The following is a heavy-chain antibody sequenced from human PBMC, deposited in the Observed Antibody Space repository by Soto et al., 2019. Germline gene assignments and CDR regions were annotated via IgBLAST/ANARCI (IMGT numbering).Heavy chain of an antibody. J-gene: IGHJ5*02. Sequence: SETLSLTCTVSGGSISSYYWSWIRQPPGKGLEWIGYIYYSGSTNYNPSLKSRVTISVDTSKNQFSLKLSSVTAADTAVYYCARLGYCSSTSCYGWFDPWGQGTMVTVSS. CDR1: GGSISSYY. V-gene: IGHV4-59*08. CDR3: ARLGYCSSTSCYGWFDP. D-gene: IGHD2-2*01. CDR2: IYYSGST.